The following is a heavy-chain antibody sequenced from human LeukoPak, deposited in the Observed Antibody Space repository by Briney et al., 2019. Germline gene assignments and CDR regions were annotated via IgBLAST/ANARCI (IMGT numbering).Heavy chain of an antibody. J-gene: IGHJ4*02. CDR1: GGSISSYY. V-gene: IGHV4-59*01. CDR3: ARVGYYDSSGDD. CDR2: IYYSGST. D-gene: IGHD3-22*01. Sequence: SETLSLTCTASGGSISSYYWSWIRQPPGKGLEWIGYIYYSGSTNYNPSLKSRVTISVDTSKNQFSLKLSSVTAADTAVYYCARVGYYDSSGDDWGQGTLVTVSS.